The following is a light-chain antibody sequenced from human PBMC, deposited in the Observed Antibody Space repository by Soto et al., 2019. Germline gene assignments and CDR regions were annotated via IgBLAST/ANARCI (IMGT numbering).Light chain of an antibody. Sequence: DIQMTQSPSSLSASVGDSVTIICRASQSISRYLNWYQQRPGKVPKVLIYAAASLQSGVPPRFTGSGAGTEFTLTISGRQPEDVATYYCQQSYITPYTFGQGTKLDIE. CDR1: QSISRY. CDR2: AAA. CDR3: QQSYITPYT. J-gene: IGKJ2*01. V-gene: IGKV1-39*01.